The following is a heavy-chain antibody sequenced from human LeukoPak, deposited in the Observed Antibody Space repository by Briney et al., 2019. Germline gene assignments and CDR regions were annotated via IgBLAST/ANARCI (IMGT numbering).Heavy chain of an antibody. CDR2: INPNSGGT. Sequence: SVTLSCTASGYTFTGYYIHWVRKAPGQGLEWMGWINPNSGGTNYAQKFQGRVTMTRDTSITTAYMELSRLTSDDTAVYYCAKNIWFGESSDAFDIWGQGTMVTVSS. CDR3: AKNIWFGESSDAFDI. CDR1: GYTFTGYY. V-gene: IGHV1-2*02. J-gene: IGHJ3*02. D-gene: IGHD3-10*01.